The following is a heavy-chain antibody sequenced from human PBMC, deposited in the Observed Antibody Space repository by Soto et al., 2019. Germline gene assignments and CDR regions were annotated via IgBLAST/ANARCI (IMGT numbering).Heavy chain of an antibody. Sequence: QEQLVESGGGVVQPGGSLRLSCAASGFTFSRYAMHWVRQAPGKGLEWVAFISYDGSDKYYADSVKGRFTISRDDSKNTLYLQMTGRRAEETAGYYCARPPYEGYCTDGEWRRFDDWGPGALVIVSS. J-gene: IGHJ4*02. CDR1: GFTFSRYA. D-gene: IGHD2-8*01. CDR2: ISYDGSDK. V-gene: IGHV3-30*01. CDR3: ARPPYEGYCTDGEWRRFDD.